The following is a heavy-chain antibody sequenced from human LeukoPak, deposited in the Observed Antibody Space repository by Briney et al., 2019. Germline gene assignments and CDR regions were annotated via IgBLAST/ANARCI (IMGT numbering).Heavy chain of an antibody. CDR2: IYYSGST. Sequence: PSETLSLTCTVSGGSISSSSYYWGWIRQPPGKGLEWIGSIYYSGSTYYNPSLKSRVTISVDTSKNQFSLKLSSVTAADTAVYYCARDTGNFPHVSFDIWGQETMVTVSS. D-gene: IGHD1-7*01. CDR3: ARDTGNFPHVSFDI. CDR1: GGSISSSSYY. V-gene: IGHV4-39*07. J-gene: IGHJ3*02.